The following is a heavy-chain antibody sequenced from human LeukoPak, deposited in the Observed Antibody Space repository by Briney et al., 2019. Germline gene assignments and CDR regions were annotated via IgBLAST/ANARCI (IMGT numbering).Heavy chain of an antibody. D-gene: IGHD5-24*01. J-gene: IGHJ4*02. CDR3: AKGRWLQSRGAFDI. Sequence: IYSGGSTYYADSVKGRFTISRDNSKNTLYLQMNSLRAEDTAVYYCAKGRWLQSRGAFDIWGQGTLVTVSS. V-gene: IGHV3-23*01. CDR2: IYSGGST.